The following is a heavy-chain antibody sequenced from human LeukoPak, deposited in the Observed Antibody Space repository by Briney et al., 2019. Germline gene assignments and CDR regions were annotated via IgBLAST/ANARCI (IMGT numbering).Heavy chain of an antibody. J-gene: IGHJ6*02. CDR3: ARDIRYDWNDGYYYYYYGRDV. CDR2: INPNSGAA. CDR1: GYTFSGYY. D-gene: IGHD1-1*01. V-gene: IGHV1-2*02. Sequence: GASVKVSCKASGYTFSGYYINWVRQAPGQGLEWMGWINPNSGAANYAQKFQGRVTITRDESMSTAYMELSSLRSDDTAVYYCARDIRYDWNDGYYYYYYGRDVWGQGTTVTVSS.